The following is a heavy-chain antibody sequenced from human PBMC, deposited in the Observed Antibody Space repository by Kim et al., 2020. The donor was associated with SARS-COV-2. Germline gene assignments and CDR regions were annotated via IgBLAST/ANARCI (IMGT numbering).Heavy chain of an antibody. D-gene: IGHD2-21*01. J-gene: IGHJ6*02. CDR2: T. CDR3: ARDLDSYGMDV. Sequence: TNYNPSHKSRVTISVDTSKNQFSLKLSSVTAADTAVYYCARDLDSYGMDVWGQGTTVTVSS. V-gene: IGHV4-59*01.